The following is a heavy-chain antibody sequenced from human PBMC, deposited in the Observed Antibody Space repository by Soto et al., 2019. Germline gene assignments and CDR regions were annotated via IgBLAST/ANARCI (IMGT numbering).Heavy chain of an antibody. CDR3: ASTDLQGALDY. D-gene: IGHD3-16*01. J-gene: IGHJ4*02. CDR2: IYHSGTT. Sequence: QVQLQESGPGLVKPSGTLSLTCAVSGGSISSTNWWSWVRQPPGKGLEWIGEIYHSGTTNYNPSLKGRVTISVAKSENQFSLTLNSVTAADTAVYYCASTDLQGALDYWGQGTLVTVSS. CDR1: GGSISSTNW. V-gene: IGHV4-4*02.